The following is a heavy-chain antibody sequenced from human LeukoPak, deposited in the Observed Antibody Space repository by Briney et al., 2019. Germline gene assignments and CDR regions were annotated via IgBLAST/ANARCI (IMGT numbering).Heavy chain of an antibody. J-gene: IGHJ4*02. D-gene: IGHD6-19*01. CDR2: IGSSGTTR. CDR3: ALLAVASDFDY. CDR1: GFTFSNAW. V-gene: IGHV3-11*04. Sequence: PGGSLRLSCAASGFTFSNAWMSWVRQAPGKGLEWVSNIGSSGTTRYYADSVKGRFSISRDNAKNSLYLQMNSLRVEDTGVYYCALLAVASDFDYWGQGALVTVSS.